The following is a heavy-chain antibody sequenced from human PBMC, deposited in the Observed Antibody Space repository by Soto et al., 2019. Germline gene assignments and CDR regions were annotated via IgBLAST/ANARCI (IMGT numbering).Heavy chain of an antibody. CDR1: GGSFSGYY. V-gene: IGHV4-34*01. J-gene: IGHJ4*02. CDR3: ARTAYYYDSSGFDY. CDR2: INHSGST. Sequence: NPSETLSLTCAVYGGSFSGYYWSWIRQPPGKGLEWIGEINHSGSTNYNPSLKSRVTISVDTSKNQFSLKLSSVTAADTAVYYCARTAYYYDSSGFDYWGQGTPWVTVSS. D-gene: IGHD3-22*01.